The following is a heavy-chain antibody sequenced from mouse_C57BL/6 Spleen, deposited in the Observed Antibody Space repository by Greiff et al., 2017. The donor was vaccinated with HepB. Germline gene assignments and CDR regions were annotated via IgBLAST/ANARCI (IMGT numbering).Heavy chain of an antibody. V-gene: IGHV1-26*01. CDR3: AREDYGIHFDY. CDR1: GYTFTDYY. D-gene: IGHD2-1*01. Sequence: EVQLQQSGPELVKPGASVKISCKASGYTFTDYYMNWVKQSHGKSLEWIGDINPNNGGTSYNQKFKGKATLTVDKSSSTAYMELRSLTSEDSAVYYCAREDYGIHFDYWGQGTTLTVSS. J-gene: IGHJ2*01. CDR2: INPNNGGT.